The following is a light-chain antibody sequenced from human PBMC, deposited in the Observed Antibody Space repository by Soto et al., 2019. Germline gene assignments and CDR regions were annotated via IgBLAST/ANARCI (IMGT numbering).Light chain of an antibody. Sequence: EIVLTQSPGTLSLSPGERATLSCRASQSVSSSYLAWYEQKPGQAPRLLIYGASSRATGIPDRFSGSGTGTDFTLTISRLEPEALAVYSCHQYVSSPLTFGGGTKVEIK. J-gene: IGKJ4*01. CDR1: QSVSSSY. CDR3: HQYVSSPLT. V-gene: IGKV3-20*01. CDR2: GAS.